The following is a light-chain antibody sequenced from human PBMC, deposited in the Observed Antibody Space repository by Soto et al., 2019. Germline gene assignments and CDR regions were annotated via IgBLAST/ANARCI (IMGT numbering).Light chain of an antibody. Sequence: EIVLTQSPGTLSLSPGERATLFCRASQSVSSSYLAWYQQKPGQAPRLLIYGASSRATGIPDRFSGSGSGTDFTLTISRLGPEDFAVYYCQQYGSSGTFGQGTKVDIK. V-gene: IGKV3-20*01. CDR2: GAS. J-gene: IGKJ1*01. CDR3: QQYGSSGT. CDR1: QSVSSSY.